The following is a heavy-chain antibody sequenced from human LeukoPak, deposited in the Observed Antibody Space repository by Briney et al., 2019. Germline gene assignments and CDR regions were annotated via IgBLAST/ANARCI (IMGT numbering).Heavy chain of an antibody. V-gene: IGHV4-34*01. CDR2: INHSGST. Sequence: SETLSLTCAVYGGSFSGYYWSWIRQPPGKGLEWIGEINHSGSTNYNPSLKSRVTISVDTTKNQFSLKLSSVTAADTAVYYCAGLVGYFGLWGQGTLVTVSS. CDR3: AGLVGYFGL. D-gene: IGHD1-26*01. J-gene: IGHJ4*02. CDR1: GGSFSGYY.